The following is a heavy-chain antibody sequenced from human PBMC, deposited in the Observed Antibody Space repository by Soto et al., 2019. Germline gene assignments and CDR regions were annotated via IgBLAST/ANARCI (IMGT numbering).Heavy chain of an antibody. J-gene: IGHJ4*02. D-gene: IGHD6-13*01. V-gene: IGHV3-23*01. CDR3: VKRPPTAAGFDY. CDR1: GFTFSNYA. Sequence: EVQLLESRGGLVQPGGSLRLSCAASGFTFSNYAMTWVRQAPGKGLEWVSVITGSGGGTYFVDSVKGRFTISRDNSKNTVYLQMNSLRAADTAVYYCVKRPPTAAGFDYWGQGTLVTVSS. CDR2: ITGSGGGT.